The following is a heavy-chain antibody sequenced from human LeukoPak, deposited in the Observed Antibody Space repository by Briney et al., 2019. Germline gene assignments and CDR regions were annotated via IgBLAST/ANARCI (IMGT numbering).Heavy chain of an antibody. J-gene: IGHJ3*01. D-gene: IGHD4-17*01. CDR1: GFTFSTYW. CDR3: VLVTTGS. V-gene: IGHV3-74*01. Sequence: GGSLRLSCAASGFTFSTYWMHWVRQAPGKGLVWVSRINSDGSIINYADSVKGRFTISRDNAKNTLYLQMNSLRAEDTAVYYCVLVTTGSWGQGTMVTVS. CDR2: INSDGSII.